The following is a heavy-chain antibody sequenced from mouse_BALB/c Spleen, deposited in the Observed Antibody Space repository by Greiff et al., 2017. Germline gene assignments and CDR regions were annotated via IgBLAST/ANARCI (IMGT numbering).Heavy chain of an antibody. J-gene: IGHJ2*01. CDR3: ARGGDDGYYVSYFDY. CDR1: GDSITSGY. D-gene: IGHD2-3*01. V-gene: IGHV3-8*02. Sequence: EVQLVESGPSLVKPSQTLSLTCSVTGDSITSGYWNWIRKFPGNKLEYMGYISYSGSTYYNPSLKSRISITRDTSKNQYYLQLNSVTTEDTATYYCARGGDDGYYVSYFDYWGQGTTLTVSS. CDR2: ISYSGST.